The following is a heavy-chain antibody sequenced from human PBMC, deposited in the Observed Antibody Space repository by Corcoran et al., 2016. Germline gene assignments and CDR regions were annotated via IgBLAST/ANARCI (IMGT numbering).Heavy chain of an antibody. CDR2: IRSKAYGGTT. CDR3: TRESSYDFWSGPLDYVDY. J-gene: IGHJ4*02. D-gene: IGHD3-3*01. V-gene: IGHV3-49*03. Sequence: EVQLVESGGGLVQPGRSLRLSCTASGFTFGDYAMSWFRQAPGKGLEWVGFIRSKAYGGTTEYAASVKGRFTISRDDSKSIAYLQMNSLKTEEKAVYYCTRESSYDFWSGPLDYVDYWGQGTLVTVSS. CDR1: GFTFGDYA.